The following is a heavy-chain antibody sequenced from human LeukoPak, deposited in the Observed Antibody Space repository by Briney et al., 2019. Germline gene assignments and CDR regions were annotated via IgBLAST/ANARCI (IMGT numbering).Heavy chain of an antibody. V-gene: IGHV3-64*04. Sequence: GGSLRLSCSASGFTFSAYAMHWVRQAPGKGLEYVSAISPNGGSTYYADSVKGRFTISRDNSKNTLYLQMNSLRAEDTAVYYCAKDLGDYDGNSDLNYWGQGTLVTVSS. D-gene: IGHD4-23*01. CDR2: ISPNGGST. CDR3: AKDLGDYDGNSDLNY. J-gene: IGHJ4*02. CDR1: GFTFSAYA.